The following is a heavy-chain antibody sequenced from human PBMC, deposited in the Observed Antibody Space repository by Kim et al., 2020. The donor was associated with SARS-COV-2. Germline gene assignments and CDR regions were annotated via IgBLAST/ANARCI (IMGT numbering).Heavy chain of an antibody. J-gene: IGHJ1*01. CDR1: GFTFDDYT. V-gene: IGHV3-43*01. D-gene: IGHD6-13*01. Sequence: GGSLRLSCAASGFTFDDYTMHWVRQAPGKGLEWVSLISWDGGSTYYADSVKGRFTISRDNSKNSLYLQMNSLRTEDTALYYCAKSISSSWYGYFQHWGQGTLVTVSS. CDR2: ISWDGGST. CDR3: AKSISSSWYGYFQH.